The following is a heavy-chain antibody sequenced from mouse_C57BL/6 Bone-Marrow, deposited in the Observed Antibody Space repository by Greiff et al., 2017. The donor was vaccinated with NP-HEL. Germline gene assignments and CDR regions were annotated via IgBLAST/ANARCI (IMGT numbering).Heavy chain of an antibody. J-gene: IGHJ1*03. V-gene: IGHV5-6*01. CDR3: ARHEVYGYGRRYFDV. CDR2: ISSGGSYT. Sequence: EVKLVESGGDLVKPGGSLKLSCAASGFTFSSYGMSWVRQTPDKRLEWVATISSGGSYTYYPDSVKGRFTISRDNAKNTLYLQMSSLKSEDTAMYYCARHEVYGYGRRYFDVWGTGTTVTVSS. D-gene: IGHD2-2*01. CDR1: GFTFSSYG.